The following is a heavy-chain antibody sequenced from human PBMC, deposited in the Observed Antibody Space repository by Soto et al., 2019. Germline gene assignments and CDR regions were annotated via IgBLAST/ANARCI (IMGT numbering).Heavy chain of an antibody. J-gene: IGHJ6*03. Sequence: GGSLRLSCAASGFTFSSYAMSWVRQAPGKGLEWVSAISGSGGSTYYADSVKGRFTICRDNSKNTLYLQMNSLRAQDTAVYYCAKTDCSGGSCYPYDYYYMDVWGKGTTVTVSS. V-gene: IGHV3-23*01. CDR2: ISGSGGST. CDR3: AKTDCSGGSCYPYDYYYMDV. D-gene: IGHD2-15*01. CDR1: GFTFSSYA.